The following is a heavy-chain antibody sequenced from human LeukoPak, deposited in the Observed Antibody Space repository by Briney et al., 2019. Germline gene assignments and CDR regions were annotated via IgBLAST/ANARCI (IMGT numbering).Heavy chain of an antibody. CDR2: INSDGDSR. J-gene: IGHJ4*02. CDR3: AAFHAGRSPY. D-gene: IGHD2/OR15-2a*01. V-gene: IGHV3-74*01. Sequence: PGGSLRLSCASSGFTFNSYWMHWVRQAPGKGLVWISRINSDGDSRVYADSVKGRFAISRDNAKNTLYLQMNSLRAEDSAVYYCAAFHAGRSPYWGQGTRVTVSS. CDR1: GFTFNSYW.